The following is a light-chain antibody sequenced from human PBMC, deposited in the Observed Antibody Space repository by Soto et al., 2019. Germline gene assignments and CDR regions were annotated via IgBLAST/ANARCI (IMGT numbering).Light chain of an antibody. Sequence: ILLTQSPATLSSSPGERATLSCRASQTVSSKLAWYQHKPGQAPRLLIYDTSNRAAGIPDRFSGSGSGTDFTLTISRLEPEDFAVYYCQQYDSSPRTFGQGTKVDVK. CDR1: QTVSSK. CDR3: QQYDSSPRT. V-gene: IGKV3-20*01. J-gene: IGKJ1*01. CDR2: DTS.